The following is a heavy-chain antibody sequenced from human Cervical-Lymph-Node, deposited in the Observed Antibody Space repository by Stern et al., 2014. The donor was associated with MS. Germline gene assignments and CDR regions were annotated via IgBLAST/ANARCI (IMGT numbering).Heavy chain of an antibody. J-gene: IGHJ4*02. CDR3: ARTPYDFWSGYYGLDY. CDR1: GGSISSGGYY. V-gene: IGHV4-31*03. Sequence: QLQLPESGPGLVPPSQTLSLTCTVSGGSISSGGYYWSWIRQHPGQGLEWIVYIYYSGSTYYNPSLKRRVTISVDTSKNQFSLKLSSVTAADTAVYYCARTPYDFWSGYYGLDYWGQGTLVTVSS. CDR2: IYYSGST. D-gene: IGHD3-3*01.